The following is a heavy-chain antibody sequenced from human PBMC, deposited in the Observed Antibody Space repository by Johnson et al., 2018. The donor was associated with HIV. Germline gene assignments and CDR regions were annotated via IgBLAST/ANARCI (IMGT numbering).Heavy chain of an antibody. Sequence: QVQLVESGGGLVKPGGSLRLSCAASGFTFSNAWMSWVRQAPGKGLEWVSYISSSGSTIYYADSVKGRFTISRDNAKNSLYLQMNSLRAEDTAVYYCARVRNWADAFDIWGQGTMVTVSS. V-gene: IGHV3-11*04. CDR1: GFTFSNAW. J-gene: IGHJ3*02. CDR3: ARVRNWADAFDI. D-gene: IGHD7-27*01. CDR2: ISSSGSTI.